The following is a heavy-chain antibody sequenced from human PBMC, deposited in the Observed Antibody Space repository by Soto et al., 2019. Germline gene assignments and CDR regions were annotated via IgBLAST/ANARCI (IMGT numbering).Heavy chain of an antibody. CDR3: ARSNNYGLFDY. J-gene: IGHJ4*02. Sequence: GSGLTLVNPTQTLTLTCTFSGFSLSTSGVGVGWIRQPPGKALEWLALIYWNDDKRYSPSLKSRLTITKDASKNQVVLTMTNMDPVDTATYYCARSNNYGLFDYWGQGTLVTVSS. D-gene: IGHD4-17*01. CDR2: IYWNDDK. V-gene: IGHV2-5*01. CDR1: GFSLSTSGVG.